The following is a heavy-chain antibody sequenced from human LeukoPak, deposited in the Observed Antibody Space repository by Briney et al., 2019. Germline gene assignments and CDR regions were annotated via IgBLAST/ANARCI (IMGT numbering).Heavy chain of an antibody. V-gene: IGHV4-31*03. CDR2: MYYSGRT. Sequence: SETLSLTCTVSGASISSSGYYWTWIHQQPGKGLEWIGSMYYSGRTYYSPSLRSRPSISLDTSKNQFSLNLISVTAADTAVYYCGGSGYWGQGTLVTVSS. J-gene: IGHJ4*02. CDR3: GGSGY. CDR1: GASISSSGYY. D-gene: IGHD3-10*01.